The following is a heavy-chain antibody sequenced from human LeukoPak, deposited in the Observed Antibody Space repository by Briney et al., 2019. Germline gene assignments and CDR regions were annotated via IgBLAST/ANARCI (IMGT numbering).Heavy chain of an antibody. CDR3: ARGLKVNNSPRISLRRSVGWFDP. J-gene: IGHJ5*02. CDR1: GGSFSGYY. V-gene: IGHV4-34*01. D-gene: IGHD2-15*01. CDR2: INHSGST. Sequence: SETLSLTCAVYGGSFSGYYWSWIRQPPGKGLEWIGEINHSGSTNYNPSLKSRVTISVDTSKNQFSLKLSSVTAADTAVYYCARGLKVNNSPRISLRRSVGWFDPWGQGTLVTVSS.